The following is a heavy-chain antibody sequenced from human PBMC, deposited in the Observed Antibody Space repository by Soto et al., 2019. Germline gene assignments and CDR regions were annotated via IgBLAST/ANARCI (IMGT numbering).Heavy chain of an antibody. CDR1: GDSVSSRSYY. Sequence: SETLSLTCTVSGDSVSSRSYYWGWIRQPPGKGLEWIGSMYYSGSTYYNPSLKSRVTISVDTSKNQFSLKLSSVTAADTAVYYCARRVSGNYYDNSGYFFPWGQGTLVTVSS. V-gene: IGHV4-39*01. CDR3: ARRVSGNYYDNSGYFFP. CDR2: MYYSGST. D-gene: IGHD3-22*01. J-gene: IGHJ5*02.